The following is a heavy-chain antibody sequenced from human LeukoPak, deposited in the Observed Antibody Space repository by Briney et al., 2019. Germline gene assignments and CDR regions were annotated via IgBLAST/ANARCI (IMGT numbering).Heavy chain of an antibody. J-gene: IGHJ4*02. Sequence: PSETLSLTCTVSNYSISTDYYWGWIRQPPGKGLEWIATMYHSGSTYYNPSLKSRVTISVDTSKNQFSLKLSSVTAADTAVYYCARYDVWGSYRAFDYWGQGTLVTVSS. CDR2: MYHSGST. CDR1: NYSISTDYY. CDR3: ARYDVWGSYRAFDY. D-gene: IGHD3-16*02. V-gene: IGHV4-38-2*02.